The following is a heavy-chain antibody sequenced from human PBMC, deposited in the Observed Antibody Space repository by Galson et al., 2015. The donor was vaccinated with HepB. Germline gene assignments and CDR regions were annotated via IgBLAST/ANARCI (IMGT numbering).Heavy chain of an antibody. CDR2: INYRGST. Sequence: ETLSLTCGVYGGSFSGYQWSWLRQPPGKAPVWIGEINYRGSTSYSPSLKSRVTISLDTSKNQFSLELTSVTAADTAVYFCARGLRGGLGGRLELWGQGALVTVSS. J-gene: IGHJ5*02. CDR3: ARGLRGGLGGRLEL. CDR1: GGSFSGYQ. V-gene: IGHV4-34*01. D-gene: IGHD3-16*01.